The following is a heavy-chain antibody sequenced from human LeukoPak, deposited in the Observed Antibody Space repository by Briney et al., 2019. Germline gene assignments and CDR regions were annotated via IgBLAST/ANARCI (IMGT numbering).Heavy chain of an antibody. CDR2: INPNFNTA. V-gene: IGHV1-69*06. J-gene: IGHJ6*02. CDR1: GDSFDIYV. Sequence: SVKVSCKASGDSFDIYVIHWVRQAPGQGLEWMERINPNFNTANYAQKFQGRVTITADKSTTTAYMELTNLRSDDTAVYFCARNCGGGANCYNLFGMDVWGQGTTVTVSS. CDR3: ARNCGGGANCYNLFGMDV. D-gene: IGHD2-21*01.